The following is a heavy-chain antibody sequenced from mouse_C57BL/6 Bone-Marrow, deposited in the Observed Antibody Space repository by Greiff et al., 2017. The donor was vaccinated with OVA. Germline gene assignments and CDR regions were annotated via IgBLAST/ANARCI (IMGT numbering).Heavy chain of an antibody. CDR2: IDPEDGDT. CDR3: TTSMGLRRWFAY. Sequence: VQLQQSGAELVRPGASVKLSCTASGFNITDYYMHWVKQRPEQGLEWIGRIDPEDGDTEYAPKFQGKATMTADTSSNTAYLQLSSLTSEDTAVYYCTTSMGLRRWFAYWGQGTLVTVSA. J-gene: IGHJ3*01. CDR1: GFNITDYY. V-gene: IGHV14-1*01. D-gene: IGHD2-4*01.